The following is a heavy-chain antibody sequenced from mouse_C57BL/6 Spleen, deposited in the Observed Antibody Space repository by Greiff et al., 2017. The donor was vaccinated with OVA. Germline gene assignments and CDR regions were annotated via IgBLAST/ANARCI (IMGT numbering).Heavy chain of an antibody. D-gene: IGHD1-1*01. CDR3: AINYYGSSFFYWYFDV. V-gene: IGHV1-69*01. CDR1: GYTFTSYW. CDR2: IDPSDSYT. J-gene: IGHJ1*03. Sequence: QVQLQQPGAELVMPGASVKLSCKASGYTFTSYWMHWVKQRPGQGLEWIGEIDPSDSYTNYNQKFKGKSTLTVDKSSSTAYMQLSSLTSEDSAVYYWAINYYGSSFFYWYFDVWGTGTTVTVSS.